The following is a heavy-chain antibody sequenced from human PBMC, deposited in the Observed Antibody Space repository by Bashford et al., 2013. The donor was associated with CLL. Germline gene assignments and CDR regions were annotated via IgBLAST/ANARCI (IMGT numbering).Heavy chain of an antibody. Sequence: SETLSLTCAVYGGSFRDYHWSWIRQSPGKGLEWIGEINHSGYSTYNPSLKSRVTISVDTSKNQFSLKLTSVTAADTAMFYCARGSAASTWGRTFHHWGQGTLVTVSS. CDR3: ARGSAASTWGRTFHH. CDR1: GGSFRDYH. V-gene: IGHV4-34*01. D-gene: IGHD3-16*01. CDR2: INHSGYS. J-gene: IGHJ1*01.